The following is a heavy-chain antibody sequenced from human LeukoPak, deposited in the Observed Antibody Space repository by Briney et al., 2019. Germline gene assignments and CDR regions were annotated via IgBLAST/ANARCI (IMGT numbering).Heavy chain of an antibody. D-gene: IGHD5-18*01. J-gene: IGHJ4*02. CDR2: ISGSSTYI. CDR1: GFTFSSYT. V-gene: IGHV3-21*01. Sequence: GGSLRLSCAASGFTFSSYTMNWVRQAPGKGLEWVSSISGSSTYIYYADSVKGRFIISRDNAKSSLYLQMDSLTAEDTAVYYCARSRGYSYGYGFDYWGQGTLVTVSS. CDR3: ARSRGYSYGYGFDY.